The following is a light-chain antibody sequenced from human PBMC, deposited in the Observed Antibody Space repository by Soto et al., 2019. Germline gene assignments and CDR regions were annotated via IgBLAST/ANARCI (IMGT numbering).Light chain of an antibody. CDR1: QTISTY. CDR3: QQSYSTRWT. Sequence: DIQMTQFPSSLSASVGDRVTITCRAGQTISTYLHWYQQKPGKAPKLLIYAASTLQSGVPSRFSGSGSGTEFTLTISSLQPEDFAAYYCQQSYSTRWTFGQGTKVEIK. V-gene: IGKV1-39*01. CDR2: AAS. J-gene: IGKJ1*01.